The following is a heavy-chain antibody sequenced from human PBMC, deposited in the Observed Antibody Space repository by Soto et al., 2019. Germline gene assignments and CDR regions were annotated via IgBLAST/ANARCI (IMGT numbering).Heavy chain of an antibody. CDR2: INHSGST. V-gene: IGHV4-4*02. CDR1: GGSISSSNW. D-gene: IGHD6-13*01. J-gene: IGHJ4*02. CDR3: ARSSSWRYYFDY. Sequence: PSETLSLTWAVSGGSISSSNWWSLVRQPPGKGLEWIGEINHSGSTNYNPSLKSRVTISVGTSKNQFSLKLSSVTAADTAVYYCARSSSWRYYFDYWGQGTLVTVSS.